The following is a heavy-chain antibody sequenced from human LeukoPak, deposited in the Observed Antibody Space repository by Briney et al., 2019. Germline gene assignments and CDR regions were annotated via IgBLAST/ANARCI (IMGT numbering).Heavy chain of an antibody. J-gene: IGHJ4*02. Sequence: PSETPSLTCTVSGGSISSGSYYWRWIRQPAGKGLEWIGRIYTSGSTNYNPSLKSRVTISVDTSKNQFSLKLSSVTAADTAMYYCARDITNFDWLLSGFDYWGQGTLVTVSS. CDR2: IYTSGST. D-gene: IGHD3-9*01. CDR3: ARDITNFDWLLSGFDY. V-gene: IGHV4-61*02. CDR1: GGSISSGSYY.